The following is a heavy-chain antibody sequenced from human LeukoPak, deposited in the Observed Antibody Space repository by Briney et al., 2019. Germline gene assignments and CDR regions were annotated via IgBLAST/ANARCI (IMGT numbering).Heavy chain of an antibody. J-gene: IGHJ6*03. CDR2: IYYSGST. D-gene: IGHD6-19*01. V-gene: IGHV4-59*01. CDR1: GGSISSYY. CDR3: ARGLRSSGWSTYYYYYMHV. Sequence: SETLSLTCTVSGGSISSYYWSWIRQPPGKGLEWIGYIYYSGSTNYNPSLKSRVTISVDTSKNQFSLKLSSVTAADTAVYYCARGLRSSGWSTYYYYYMHVWGKGTTVTISS.